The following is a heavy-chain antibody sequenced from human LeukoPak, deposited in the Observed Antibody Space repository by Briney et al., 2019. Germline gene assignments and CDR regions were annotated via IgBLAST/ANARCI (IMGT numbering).Heavy chain of an antibody. Sequence: RASVTVSCKVSGYTLTELSMHWVRQAPGKGLEWMGGFDPEDGETIYAQKFQGRVTMTEDTSTDTAYMELSSLRSEDTAVYYCATEVSKSMTTVTMTSFDIWGQGTMVTVSS. V-gene: IGHV1-24*01. CDR2: FDPEDGET. CDR3: ATEVSKSMTTVTMTSFDI. D-gene: IGHD4-17*01. J-gene: IGHJ3*02. CDR1: GYTLTELS.